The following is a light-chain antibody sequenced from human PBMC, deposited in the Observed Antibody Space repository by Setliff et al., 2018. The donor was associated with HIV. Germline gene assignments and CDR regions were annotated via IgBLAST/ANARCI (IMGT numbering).Light chain of an antibody. CDR3: CSYAGSYALV. Sequence: LTQPRSVSGSPGQSVTISCTGTSSDVGGYNYVSWYQQHPGKAPTLMIYDVSKRPSGVPDRFSGSKSGNTASLTISGLQAEDEADYYCCSYAGSYALVFGTGTKVTV. CDR2: DVS. CDR1: SSDVGGYNY. V-gene: IGLV2-11*01. J-gene: IGLJ1*01.